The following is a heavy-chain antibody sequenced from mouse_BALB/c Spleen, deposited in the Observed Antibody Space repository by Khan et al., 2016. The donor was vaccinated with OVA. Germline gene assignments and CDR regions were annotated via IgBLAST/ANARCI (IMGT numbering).Heavy chain of an antibody. CDR1: GYSITSGYY. J-gene: IGHJ4*01. Sequence: EVQLQESGPGLVKPSQSLSLTCSVTGYSITSGYYWNWIRQFPGNKLEWMGYISYDGSNNYNPSLKNRISITRDTSKNQFFLKLNSVTTEDTATYYCARIGHDYYGTSYYAMDYWGQGTSVTVSS. D-gene: IGHD1-1*01. V-gene: IGHV3-6*02. CDR2: ISYDGSN. CDR3: ARIGHDYYGTSYYAMDY.